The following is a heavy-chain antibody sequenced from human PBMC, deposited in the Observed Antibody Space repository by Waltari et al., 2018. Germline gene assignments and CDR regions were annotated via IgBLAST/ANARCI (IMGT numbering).Heavy chain of an antibody. CDR2: INHSGST. D-gene: IGHD6-19*01. CDR1: GGSFSGYY. CDR3: ARVRAYSSGWDY. J-gene: IGHJ4*02. V-gene: IGHV4-34*01. Sequence: QVQLQQWGAGLLKPSETLSLPCAVYGGSFSGYYWSWIRQPPGKGLEWIGEINHSGSTNYNPSLKSRVTISVDTSKNQFSLKLSSVTAADTAVYYCARVRAYSSGWDYWGQGTLVTVSS.